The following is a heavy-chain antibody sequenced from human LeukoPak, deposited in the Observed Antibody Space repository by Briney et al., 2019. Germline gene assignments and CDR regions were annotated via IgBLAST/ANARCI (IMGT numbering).Heavy chain of an antibody. D-gene: IGHD1/OR15-1a*01. J-gene: IGHJ4*02. Sequence: PGGSLRLSCAASGFTFSTYWMHWVRQAPGKGLVWVSYISSDGTKTAYADSVKGRFTISRDNAKNSLSLQMNSLGAEDTAVYYCARHIPRGNNYFDCWGQGTLVTVSS. CDR3: ARHIPRGNNYFDC. CDR1: GFTFSTYW. CDR2: ISSDGTKT. V-gene: IGHV3-74*01.